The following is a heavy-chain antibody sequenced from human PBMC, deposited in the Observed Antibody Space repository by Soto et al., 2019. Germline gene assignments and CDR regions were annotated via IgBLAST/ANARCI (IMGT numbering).Heavy chain of an antibody. CDR3: ATAYGSRCSHYYYYGMDV. V-gene: IGHV3-72*01. CDR2: TRNKANNHTT. CDR1: GFTFSDHY. D-gene: IGHD3-10*01. Sequence: EVQLVESGGGLVQPGGSLRLSCAASGFTFSDHYMDWVRQAPGKGLEWVGRTRNKANNHTTEYAASVKGRFTNSRDNPNHSLYLQMHSLKTDATAVYYRATAYGSRCSHYYYYGMDVWGHETTVTVSS. J-gene: IGHJ6*02.